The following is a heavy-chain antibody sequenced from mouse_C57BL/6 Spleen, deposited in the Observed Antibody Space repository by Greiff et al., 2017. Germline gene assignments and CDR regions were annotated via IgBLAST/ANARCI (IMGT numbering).Heavy chain of an antibody. V-gene: IGHV1-15*01. Sequence: VKLVESGAELVRPGASVTLSCKASGYTFTDYEMPWVKQTPVHGLEWIGAIDPETGGTAYNQKFKGKAILTADKSSSTAYLELRSLTSEDSAVYYCTRGTPTEKGKGYFEVWGTGTTVTVSS. J-gene: IGHJ1*03. CDR2: IDPETGGT. CDR1: GYTFTDYE. CDR3: TRGTPTEKGKGYFEV. D-gene: IGHD4-1*02.